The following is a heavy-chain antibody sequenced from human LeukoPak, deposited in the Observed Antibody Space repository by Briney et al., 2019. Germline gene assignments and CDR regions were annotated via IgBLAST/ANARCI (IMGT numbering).Heavy chain of an antibody. Sequence: PSETLSLTCTVSGGSISSGGYYWSWIRQPPGKGLEWIGEINHSGSTNYNPSLKSRVTISVDTSKNQFSLKLSSVTAADTAVYYCSRGRRAEPSGFDDWGPGTRVTVSS. CDR1: GGSISSGGYY. CDR3: SRGRRAEPSGFDD. D-gene: IGHD6-13*01. J-gene: IGHJ4*02. V-gene: IGHV4-39*07. CDR2: INHSGST.